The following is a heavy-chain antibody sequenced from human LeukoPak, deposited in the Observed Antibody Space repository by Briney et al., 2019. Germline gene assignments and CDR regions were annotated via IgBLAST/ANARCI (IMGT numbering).Heavy chain of an antibody. CDR1: GYTFTTYY. CDR3: ALYSSTWY. J-gene: IGHJ4*02. V-gene: IGHV1-46*01. Sequence: ASVKVSFKASGYTFTTYYIHWVRQAPGQGLEWMGIINPTGGSTTYAQKFQGRVTMTRDTSTSTVFMEVNSPRSEDTAVYYCALYSSTWYWGQGTLVTVSS. CDR2: INPTGGST. D-gene: IGHD6-13*01.